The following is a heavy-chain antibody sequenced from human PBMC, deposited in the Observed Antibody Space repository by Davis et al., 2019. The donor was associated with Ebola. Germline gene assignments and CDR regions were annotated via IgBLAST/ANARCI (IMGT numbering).Heavy chain of an antibody. Sequence: GESLKISCAASGFTFSSYGMHWVRQAPGKGLEWVAFIRYDGSNKYYADSVKGRFTISRDNSKNTLYLQMNSLRAEDTAVYYCAKDTGEWELLYAFDIWGQGTMVTVSS. CDR2: IRYDGSNK. J-gene: IGHJ3*02. D-gene: IGHD1-26*01. CDR3: AKDTGEWELLYAFDI. CDR1: GFTFSSYG. V-gene: IGHV3-30*02.